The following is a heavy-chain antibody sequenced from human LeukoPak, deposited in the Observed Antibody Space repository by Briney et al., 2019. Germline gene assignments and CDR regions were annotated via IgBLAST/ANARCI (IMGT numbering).Heavy chain of an antibody. V-gene: IGHV3-30*02. CDR1: GFTFSSFG. CDR2: IRYDGSNK. D-gene: IGHD1-26*01. CDR3: AKERGAAFYNWFDP. Sequence: PGGSLRLSCAASGFTFSSFGMHWVRQAPGKGLEWVAYIRYDGSNKNYADSLEGRFTISRDNSKNALYLQIDSLRPEDTAVYYCAKERGAAFYNWFDPWGQGALVTVSS. J-gene: IGHJ5*02.